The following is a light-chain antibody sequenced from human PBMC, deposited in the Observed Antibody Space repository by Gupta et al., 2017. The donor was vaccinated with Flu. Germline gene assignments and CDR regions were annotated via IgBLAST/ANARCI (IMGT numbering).Light chain of an antibody. J-gene: IGKJ3*01. V-gene: IGKV1-16*02. CDR1: QDISNY. CDR2: AAS. CDR3: QQYRIYPPT. Sequence: DIQMTQSQSSLSASVGDRVTITCRASQDISNYLAWFQQRPGETPKSLIHAASNLQTGVPSKFRGSGSGTDFTLTIISLQPEDFATYYCQQYRIYPPTFGPGTKVEI.